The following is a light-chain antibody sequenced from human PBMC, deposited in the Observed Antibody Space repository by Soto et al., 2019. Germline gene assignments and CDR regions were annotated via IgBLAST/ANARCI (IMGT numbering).Light chain of an antibody. CDR3: QQTYSSPFT. J-gene: IGKJ3*01. V-gene: IGKV1-39*01. Sequence: DMQMTQSPSSLPASVGDRVTITCRASLPINNFLNWYQLKPGKAPQLLIYFASNSQSGVPARFSGSGSGTDFTLTISSLQPEDFATYYCQQTYSSPFTFGPGTKVDV. CDR2: FAS. CDR1: LPINNF.